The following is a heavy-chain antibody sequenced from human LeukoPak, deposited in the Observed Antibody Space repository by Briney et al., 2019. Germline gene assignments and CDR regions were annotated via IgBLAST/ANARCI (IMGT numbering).Heavy chain of an antibody. CDR3: ARERRYYDSSGYQDLEYFQH. CDR2: IIPIFGTA. Sequence: ASVKVSCKASGGTFSSYAISWVRQAPGQGLEWMGRIIPIFGTANYAQKFQGRVTITTDESTSTDYMELSSLRSEDTAVYYCARERRYYDSSGYQDLEYFQHWGQGTLVTVSS. CDR1: GGTFSSYA. V-gene: IGHV1-69*05. J-gene: IGHJ1*01. D-gene: IGHD3-22*01.